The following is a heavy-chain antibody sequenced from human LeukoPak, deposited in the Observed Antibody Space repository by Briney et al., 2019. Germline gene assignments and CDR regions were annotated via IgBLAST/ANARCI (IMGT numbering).Heavy chain of an antibody. D-gene: IGHD1-26*01. Sequence: GGSLRLSCVASGFTFSSFWMHWVRQAPGKGLVWVSRINSDGSSTSYADSVKGRFTISRDNAKNTLYLQMNSLTAEDTAVYYCARGGLYSPNWFDPWGQGTLVTVSS. CDR3: ARGGLYSPNWFDP. CDR1: GFTFSSFW. V-gene: IGHV3-74*01. J-gene: IGHJ5*02. CDR2: INSDGSST.